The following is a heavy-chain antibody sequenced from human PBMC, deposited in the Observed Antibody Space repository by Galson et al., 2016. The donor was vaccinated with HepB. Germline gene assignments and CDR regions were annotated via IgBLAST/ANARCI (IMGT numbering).Heavy chain of an antibody. V-gene: IGHV3-30-3*01. J-gene: IGHJ4*02. Sequence: SLRLSCAASGFTFSTFAMHWVRQAPGKGLEWVAVISHDGNIRDYTDSVRGRFTISRDNPKTLYLQMSSLRIEDTAVYYCVRDYSSGWFEGYFDYWGQGALVTVSP. CDR3: VRDYSSGWFEGYFDY. CDR1: GFTFSTFA. CDR2: ISHDGNIR. D-gene: IGHD6-19*01.